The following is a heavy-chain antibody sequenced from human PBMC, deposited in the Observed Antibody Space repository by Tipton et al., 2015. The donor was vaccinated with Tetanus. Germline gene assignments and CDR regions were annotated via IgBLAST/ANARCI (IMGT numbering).Heavy chain of an antibody. D-gene: IGHD3-3*01. CDR3: ARANYDFSKKGPFDS. V-gene: IGHV4-31*03. Sequence: TLSLTCTVSGGSISGSPYFWNWIRQQPGKGPEWIGYIYYSGSTYYNPSFESRVTISVDTSKNQFSLKLASVTAADTAVYFCARANYDFSKKGPFDSWGQGSLVIVSA. CDR1: GGSISGSPYF. CDR2: IYYSGST. J-gene: IGHJ4*02.